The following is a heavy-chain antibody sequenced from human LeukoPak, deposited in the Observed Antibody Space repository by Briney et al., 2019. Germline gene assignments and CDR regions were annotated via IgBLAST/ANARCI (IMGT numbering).Heavy chain of an antibody. CDR1: GFTCSNVW. Sequence: GGSLRLSCAASGFTCSNVWMSWLRHLPGKGLEGGVNIKTKTGGETAAYDEPPKDRFSISRDDSTNTVYLQLSSLETADTAVYFCATVGTTGNRPDYWGQGALVTVSS. CDR3: ATVGTTGNRPDY. D-gene: IGHD1-1*01. CDR2: IKTKTGGETA. V-gene: IGHV3-15*01. J-gene: IGHJ4*02.